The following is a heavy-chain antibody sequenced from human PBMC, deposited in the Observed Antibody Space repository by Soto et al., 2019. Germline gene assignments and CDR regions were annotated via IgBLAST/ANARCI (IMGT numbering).Heavy chain of an antibody. CDR2: IYATGST. V-gene: IGHV4-4*07. J-gene: IGHJ6*02. CDR3: VRTYCTTTACQAHGIDV. D-gene: IGHD4-4*01. CDR1: GASLSGYY. Sequence: PSETLSLTCNVSGASLSGYYWSWIRQPPGKGLEWIGRIYATGSTDYNPSLKSRITMSVDMSKKQFSLTLRSVTAADTAIYYCVRTYCTTTACQAHGIDVWGQGTTVTVSS.